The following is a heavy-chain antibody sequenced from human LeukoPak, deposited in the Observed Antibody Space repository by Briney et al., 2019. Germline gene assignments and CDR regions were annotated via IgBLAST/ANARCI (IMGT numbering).Heavy chain of an antibody. CDR1: GYSFTSYY. CDR3: ARDPTVITSSRITIFGGVKSPHNWFDP. Sequence: ASVKVSCKASGYSFTSYYMHWVRQAPGQGLEWMGIINPSGGSTSYAQKFQGRVTMTRDTSTSTVYMELSSPRSEDTAVYYCARDPTVITSSRITIFGGVKSPHNWFDPWGQGTLVTVSS. V-gene: IGHV1-46*01. CDR2: INPSGGST. J-gene: IGHJ5*02. D-gene: IGHD3-3*01.